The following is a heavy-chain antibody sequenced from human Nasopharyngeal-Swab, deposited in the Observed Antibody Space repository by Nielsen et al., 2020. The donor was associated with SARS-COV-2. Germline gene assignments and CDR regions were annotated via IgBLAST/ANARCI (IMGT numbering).Heavy chain of an antibody. CDR1: GYTFTGYY. CDR2: INPNSGGT. J-gene: IGHJ4*02. CDR3: ARLPTALVGWKDY. V-gene: IGHV1-2*02. D-gene: IGHD5-18*01. Sequence: ASVKVSCKASGYTFTGYYMHWVRQAPGQGLEWMGWINPNSGGTNYAQKFQGRVTMTRDTSIRTAYMELSRLRSDDTAVYYCARLPTALVGWKDYWGQGTLVTVSS.